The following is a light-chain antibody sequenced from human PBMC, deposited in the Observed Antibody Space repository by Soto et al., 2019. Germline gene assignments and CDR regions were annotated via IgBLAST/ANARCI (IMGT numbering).Light chain of an antibody. J-gene: IGKJ3*01. Sequence: EIQMTQSPSTLSGSVGDRATITCRASQTISSWLAGYQQKPGKAPKLLIYKASTLKSGVPSRFSGSGSGPDFTLTISSVEPEDFAVYYCQQYETSPHNFGPGTKVDIK. V-gene: IGKV1-5*03. CDR2: KAS. CDR1: QTISSW. CDR3: QQYETSPHN.